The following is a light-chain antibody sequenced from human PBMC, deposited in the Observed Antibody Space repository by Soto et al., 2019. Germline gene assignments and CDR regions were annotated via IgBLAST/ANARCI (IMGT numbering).Light chain of an antibody. CDR1: QSVSSN. CDR2: VAS. CDR3: QQYNNWPLT. V-gene: IGKV3-15*01. J-gene: IGKJ3*01. Sequence: EIVMTQSLATLSVSPGERATLSCRASQSVSSNLAWYQQKPGQAPRLLIYVASTRATGIPVRFSGSGSGTEFTLTISSLQSEDFAVYYCQQYNNWPLTFGPGTKVDIK.